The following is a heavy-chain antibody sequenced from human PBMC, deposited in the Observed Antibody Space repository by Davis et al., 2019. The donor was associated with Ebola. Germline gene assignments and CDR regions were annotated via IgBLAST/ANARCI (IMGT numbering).Heavy chain of an antibody. Sequence: SETLSLTCTVSGGSISSYYWSWIRQPPGKGLEWIGYIYYSGSTNYNPSLKSRVSISVHTSKNQFSLKLSSVTAADTAVYYCARDNVAVAGTGFDYWGQGTLVTVSS. J-gene: IGHJ4*02. CDR1: GGSISSYY. V-gene: IGHV4-59*01. D-gene: IGHD6-19*01. CDR2: IYYSGST. CDR3: ARDNVAVAGTGFDY.